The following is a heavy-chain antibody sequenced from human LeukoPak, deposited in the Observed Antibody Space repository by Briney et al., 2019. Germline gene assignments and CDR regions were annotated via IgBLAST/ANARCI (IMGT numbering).Heavy chain of an antibody. CDR3: ARDIRYFDSDYYYGMDV. V-gene: IGHV3-48*03. D-gene: IGHD3-9*01. Sequence: GGSLRLSCAASGFTFRSYEMNWVPQAPGKGREWVSYISSSGSTIYYADSVKGRFTISRDNAKNSLYLQMNSLRAEDTAVYYCARDIRYFDSDYYYGMDVWGQGTTGTVSS. J-gene: IGHJ6*02. CDR2: ISSSGSTI. CDR1: GFTFRSYE.